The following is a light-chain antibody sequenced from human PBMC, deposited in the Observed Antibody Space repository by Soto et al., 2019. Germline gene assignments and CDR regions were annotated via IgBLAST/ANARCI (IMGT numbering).Light chain of an antibody. J-gene: IGKJ1*01. CDR1: QRVSSNY. CDR2: IAF. Sequence: ESVVTQSPGTLSLSPGEIGTLSCRASQRVSSNYLAWYQQKPGQAPRLLIYIAFSRATGIPDRFSGSGSGTDFTLTISRLEPEDFAVYYCQYYGSSPWTFGKGTKVELK. V-gene: IGKV3-20*01. CDR3: QYYGSSPWT.